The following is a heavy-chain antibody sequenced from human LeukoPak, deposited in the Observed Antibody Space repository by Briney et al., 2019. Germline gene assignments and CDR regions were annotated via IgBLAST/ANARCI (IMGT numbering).Heavy chain of an antibody. D-gene: IGHD3-9*01. Sequence: GASLRLSCVASGFTFSNYAMSWVRQAPGKGLEWVSAVTGRGSITYYADSVKGRFTISRDNSRNTLFLQMSSLRAEDTAIYYCAKWGYFDILTGYYVSDFWGQGTLVTVSS. J-gene: IGHJ4*02. V-gene: IGHV3-23*01. CDR1: GFTFSNYA. CDR2: VTGRGSIT. CDR3: AKWGYFDILTGYYVSDF.